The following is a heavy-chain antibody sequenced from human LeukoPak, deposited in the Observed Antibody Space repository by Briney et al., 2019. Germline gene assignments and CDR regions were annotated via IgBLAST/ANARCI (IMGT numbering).Heavy chain of an antibody. V-gene: IGHV3-53*01. CDR3: ARVVYSGSSHVGESDY. D-gene: IGHD1-26*01. CDR1: GFTVSGYY. J-gene: IGHJ4*02. Sequence: GGSLRLSCAASGFTVSGYYMNWVRQAPGKGLEWVSVIHSGGSTNYADSVKGRFTISRDNSKNTLYLQMNSLRAEDTALYYCARVVYSGSSHVGESDYWGQGTLVTISS. CDR2: IHSGGST.